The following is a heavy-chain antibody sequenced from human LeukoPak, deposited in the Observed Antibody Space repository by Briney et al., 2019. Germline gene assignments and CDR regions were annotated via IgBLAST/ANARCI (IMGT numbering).Heavy chain of an antibody. D-gene: IGHD3-10*02. CDR1: GYTFTSYD. CDR2: MNPNSGNT. Sequence: GASVRVSCKASGYTFTSYDINWVRQATGQGLEWMGWMNPNSGNTGYAQKFQGRVTMTRNTSISTAYMELSSLRSEDTAVHYCAREVGGYVDYYYYGMDVWGQGTTVTVSS. V-gene: IGHV1-8*01. CDR3: AREVGGYVDYYYYGMDV. J-gene: IGHJ6*02.